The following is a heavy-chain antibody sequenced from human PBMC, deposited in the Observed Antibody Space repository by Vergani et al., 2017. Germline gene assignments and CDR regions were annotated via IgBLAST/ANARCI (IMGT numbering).Heavy chain of an antibody. D-gene: IGHD2-21*01. CDR1: GFTFSSYA. V-gene: IGHV3-15*01. Sequence: EVQLLESGGGLVQPGGSLRLSCAASGFTFSSYAMSWVRQVPGKGLEWVGRIKSTFDRGTTDYAAAVKGRFTISRDDSKNTLFLQMNGLKTEDIGVYYCTTDPRYCGDGSCYWLRDHHYYGMDVWVQGTTVTVSS. CDR3: TTDPRYCGDGSCYWLRDHHYYGMDV. CDR2: IKSTFDRGTT. J-gene: IGHJ6*02.